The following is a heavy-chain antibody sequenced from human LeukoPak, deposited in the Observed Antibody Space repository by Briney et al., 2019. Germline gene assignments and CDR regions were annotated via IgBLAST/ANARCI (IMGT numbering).Heavy chain of an antibody. D-gene: IGHD3-22*01. Sequence: SVKVSCKASGGTFSSYAISWVRQAPGQGLEWMGGIIPIFGTANYAQKFQGRVTITADESTSTAYMELSSLRSEDTAVYYCARDHYYDSSGWGRGDYWGQGTLVTVSS. CDR1: GGTFSSYA. V-gene: IGHV1-69*13. CDR2: IIPIFGTA. J-gene: IGHJ4*02. CDR3: ARDHYYDSSGWGRGDY.